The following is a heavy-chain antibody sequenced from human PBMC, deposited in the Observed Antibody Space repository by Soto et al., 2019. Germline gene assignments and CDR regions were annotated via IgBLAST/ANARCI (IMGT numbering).Heavy chain of an antibody. J-gene: IGHJ6*02. D-gene: IGHD3-10*01. Sequence: RLGCASAGFECSYHEMKWDCQAPGKGLEWIAHISFSGSTIYYADSVKGRFSISRDNSKNFLYLQMSGLRADDSAVYYCTRGAGFFYGVDVWGLGTTVTVSS. CDR1: GFECSYHE. CDR3: TRGAGFFYGVDV. CDR2: ISFSGSTI. V-gene: IGHV3-48*03.